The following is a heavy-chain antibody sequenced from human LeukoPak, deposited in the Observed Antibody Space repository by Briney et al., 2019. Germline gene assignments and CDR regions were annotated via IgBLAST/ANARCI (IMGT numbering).Heavy chain of an antibody. CDR1: GFTFDDYG. CDR3: AKGIARCSSASCHRNWFDP. J-gene: IGHJ5*02. CDR2: INWNGGST. Sequence: GGSLRLSCAASGFTFDDYGMSWVRQAPGKGLEWVSGINWNGGSTGYADSVKGRFTISRDNSKNTLYLQMNSLRAEDTAVYYCAKGIARCSSASCHRNWFDPWGQGTLVTVSS. V-gene: IGHV3-20*04. D-gene: IGHD2-2*02.